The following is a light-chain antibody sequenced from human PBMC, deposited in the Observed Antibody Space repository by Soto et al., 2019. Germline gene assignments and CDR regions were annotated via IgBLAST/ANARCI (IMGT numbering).Light chain of an antibody. J-gene: IGKJ5*01. CDR3: QESSSRPRT. CDR2: TTS. CDR1: QRISSY. Sequence: DIKMTQTPSPLSALIRASVTLXCRASQRISSYLNLYQQTPGKAPTLLIYTTSSLESGVPSSFSGSGSGTDFTLTICVLQPEDFATYFCQESSSRPRTVGQGTRLENK. V-gene: IGKV1-39*01.